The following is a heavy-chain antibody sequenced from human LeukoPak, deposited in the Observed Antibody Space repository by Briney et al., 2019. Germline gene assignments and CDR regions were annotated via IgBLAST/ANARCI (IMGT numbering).Heavy chain of an antibody. V-gene: IGHV3-23*01. CDR2: ISSSGGST. D-gene: IGHD3-10*01. Sequence: PGGSLRLSCAASGFTFSSYAMSWVRQAPGKGLEWVSSISSSGGSTYYAASVKGRFTISRDNSKNTLYLRMDSVRAEDTAVYYCAKEVYGSGSYYKDYFDYWGQGTLVTVSS. CDR3: AKEVYGSGSYYKDYFDY. CDR1: GFTFSSYA. J-gene: IGHJ4*02.